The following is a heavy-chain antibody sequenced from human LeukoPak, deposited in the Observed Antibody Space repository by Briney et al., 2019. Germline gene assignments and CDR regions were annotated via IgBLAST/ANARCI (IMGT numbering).Heavy chain of an antibody. Sequence: ASETLSLTCTVSGGSISSGSYYWSWIRQPAGKGLEWIGRIYTSGSTNYNPSLKSRVTISVDKSKNQFSLKLSSVTSADTAVYYCARDSGSSGWLPSFDYWGQGTLVTVSS. D-gene: IGHD6-19*01. V-gene: IGHV4-61*02. J-gene: IGHJ4*02. CDR3: ARDSGSSGWLPSFDY. CDR2: IYTSGST. CDR1: GGSISSGSYY.